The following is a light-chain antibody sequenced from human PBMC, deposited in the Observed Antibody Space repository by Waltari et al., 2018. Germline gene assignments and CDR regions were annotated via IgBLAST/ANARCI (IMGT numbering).Light chain of an antibody. CDR1: ESVLYNSNNKNY. J-gene: IGKJ1*01. Sequence: IVMTQSPDSLTVSLGARATINCKSRESVLYNSNNKNYLAWYQQKPGQPPKLLIYWASTRESGVPDRFSGSGSGTDFTLTISSLQAEDVAVYYCQQYYSTPQTFGQGTKVEIK. V-gene: IGKV4-1*01. CDR2: WAS. CDR3: QQYYSTPQT.